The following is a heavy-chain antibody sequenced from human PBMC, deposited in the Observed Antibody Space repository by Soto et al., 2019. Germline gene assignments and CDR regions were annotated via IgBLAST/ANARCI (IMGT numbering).Heavy chain of an antibody. CDR3: ARWNEVAIIKETPYYYYGMDV. CDR2: ITPILGVT. Sequence: QVQLVQSGAEVKKPGSSVKVSCEASGGTLNSNTITWVRQAPGQRLEWVGKITPILGVTTYAQRFQGRVTXTXXXSXXTVYMDLSGLRSADSAVYYCARWNEVAIIKETPYYYYGMDVWGQGTTVTVSS. J-gene: IGHJ6*02. V-gene: IGHV1-69*02. CDR1: GGTLNSNT. D-gene: IGHD5-12*01.